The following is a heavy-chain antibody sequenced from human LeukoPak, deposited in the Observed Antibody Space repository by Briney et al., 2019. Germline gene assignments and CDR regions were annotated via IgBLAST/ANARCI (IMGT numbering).Heavy chain of an antibody. CDR2: ISAYKGNT. Sequence: ASVKVSCKASGYTFTSYGISWVRQAPGQGLEWMGWISAYKGNTSYAQKLQDRVTMTTATSTRTAYMELRSLESADTAVYYCARDTKAGTRPDYWGQGTLVIVSS. J-gene: IGHJ4*02. CDR3: ARDTKAGTRPDY. V-gene: IGHV1-18*01. CDR1: GYTFTSYG. D-gene: IGHD3-3*01.